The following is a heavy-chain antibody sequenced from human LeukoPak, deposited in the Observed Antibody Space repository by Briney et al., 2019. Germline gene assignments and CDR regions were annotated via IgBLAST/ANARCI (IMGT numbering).Heavy chain of an antibody. D-gene: IGHD3-22*01. CDR1: GGTFSSYA. J-gene: IGHJ4*02. CDR3: ARVVDDSRSDYFDY. Sequence: ASVKVSCKASGGTFSSYAISWVRQAPGQGLEWMGRIIPILGIANYAQKFQGRVTITADKSTSTAYMELSSLRSEDTAVYYCARVVDDSRSDYFDYWGQGTLLTVSS. CDR2: IIPILGIA. V-gene: IGHV1-69*04.